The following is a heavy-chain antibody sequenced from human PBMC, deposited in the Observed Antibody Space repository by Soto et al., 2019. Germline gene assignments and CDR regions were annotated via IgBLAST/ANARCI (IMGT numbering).Heavy chain of an antibody. Sequence: SETLSLTCTVSGGSISGYYWSWIRQPPGKGLEWIGYMYNTGSTVYNPSFKSRVTISVDTSKNQLSLKQNSVTAADTAVYYCARDLWGYCGTDCYPLDVWGQGTTVTVS. V-gene: IGHV4-59*01. CDR3: ARDLWGYCGTDCYPLDV. J-gene: IGHJ6*02. D-gene: IGHD2-21*02. CDR1: GGSISGYY. CDR2: MYNTGST.